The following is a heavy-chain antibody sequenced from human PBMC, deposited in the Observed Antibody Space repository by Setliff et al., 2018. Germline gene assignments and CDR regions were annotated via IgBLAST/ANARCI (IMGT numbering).Heavy chain of an antibody. CDR2: IYNNGRT. Sequence: SETLSLTCSVSGGSISGYYWSWLRQPPGKGLEWIGYIYNNGRTNYHPALKRRVTMSVDTSKNQLSLTLRSVTAADTAVYYCAREGFYCTNGVCYRPFDYWGQGTLVTVSS. V-gene: IGHV4-4*08. CDR1: GGSISGYY. J-gene: IGHJ4*02. CDR3: AREGFYCTNGVCYRPFDY. D-gene: IGHD2-8*01.